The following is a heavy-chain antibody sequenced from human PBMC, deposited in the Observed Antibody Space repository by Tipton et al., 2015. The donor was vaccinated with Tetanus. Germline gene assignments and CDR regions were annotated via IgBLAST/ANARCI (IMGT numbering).Heavy chain of an antibody. D-gene: IGHD5-24*01. J-gene: IGHJ5*02. V-gene: IGHV4-31*03. Sequence: LSCTVSGDSISRGGYSWNWIRQHPEKGLEWIGNIYYSGSTYSSPSLKSRVSLSMDTSKNQFSLRLTSVTAADTAVYYCARDRGFTTYNYFDPWGQGTLVTVSS. CDR3: ARDRGFTTYNYFDP. CDR2: IYYSGST. CDR1: GDSISRGGYS.